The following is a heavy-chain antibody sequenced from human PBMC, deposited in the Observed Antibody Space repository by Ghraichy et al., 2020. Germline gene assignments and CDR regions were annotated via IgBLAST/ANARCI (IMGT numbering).Heavy chain of an antibody. CDR3: ARQDCSSTYCYRGPNSFDP. Sequence: ASVKVSCKTSGYTFTSKGINWVRQAPGQGLEWMGWISTYNGNTKYAEKFQGRVTMTTDTSTSTAYMELRTLRSDDTAVYFCARQDCSSTYCYRGPNSFDPWGQGTLVTVSS. CDR1: GYTFTSKG. CDR2: ISTYNGNT. D-gene: IGHD2-2*02. V-gene: IGHV1-18*01. J-gene: IGHJ5*02.